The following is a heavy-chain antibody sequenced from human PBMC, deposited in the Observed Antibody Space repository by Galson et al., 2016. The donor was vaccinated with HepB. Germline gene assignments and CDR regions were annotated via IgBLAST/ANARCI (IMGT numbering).Heavy chain of an antibody. CDR3: ARDLPLLG. Sequence: SLRLSCAASGFTVSSNYMRGVRQAPGKGLEWVSVIYSGGGTYYADSVKGRVTTSRDNSKNTLYLQMNSLRAEDTAVHYCARDLPLLGWGQGTLVTVSS. V-gene: IGHV3-53*01. CDR2: IYSGGGT. CDR1: GFTVSSNY. J-gene: IGHJ4*02. D-gene: IGHD2-15*01.